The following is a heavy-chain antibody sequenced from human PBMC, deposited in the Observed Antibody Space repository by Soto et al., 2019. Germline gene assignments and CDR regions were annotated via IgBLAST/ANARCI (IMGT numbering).Heavy chain of an antibody. Sequence: EVQLVESGGGLVQPGGSLRLSCAASGFTFSSYSMNWVRQAPGKGLEWVSYISSSSSTIYYADSVKGRFTISRDNAKNSLYLQMNSLRAEDTAVYYCVRDLGCSSTSCYQFSNWFDPWGQGTLVTVSS. CDR2: ISSSSSTI. J-gene: IGHJ5*02. CDR1: GFTFSSYS. V-gene: IGHV3-48*01. CDR3: VRDLGCSSTSCYQFSNWFDP. D-gene: IGHD2-2*01.